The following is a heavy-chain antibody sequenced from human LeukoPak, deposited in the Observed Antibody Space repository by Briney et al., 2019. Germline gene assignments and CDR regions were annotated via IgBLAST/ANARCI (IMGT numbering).Heavy chain of an antibody. CDR1: GYSFTTYW. V-gene: IGHV5-51*01. Sequence: GESLKIPCKGSGYSFTTYWIGWVRQMPGKGLEWMGIIYPGDSDTRYSPSFQGQVTISADKSISTAYLQWSSLKASDTAMYYCARSVSLDAFDIWGQGTMVTVSS. CDR2: IYPGDSDT. J-gene: IGHJ3*02. CDR3: ARSVSLDAFDI. D-gene: IGHD4-17*01.